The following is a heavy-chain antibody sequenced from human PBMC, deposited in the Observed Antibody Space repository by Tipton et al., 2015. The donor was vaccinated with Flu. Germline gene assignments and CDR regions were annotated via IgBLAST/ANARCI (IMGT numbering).Heavy chain of an antibody. Sequence: QVQLVQSGAEVKTPGASVRVSCKGSGYTFSDYYIHWVRQAPGQGLERMGRMNPKSGDTGYAPRFQGRVTMARDTSMSTAYLDLSGLRYDDTAVYYCARGYRDDIRREFDYWGPGTLVSVSS. CDR2: MNPKSGDT. V-gene: IGHV1-2*06. CDR3: ARGYRDDIRREFDY. D-gene: IGHD5-18*01. J-gene: IGHJ4*02. CDR1: GYTFSDYY.